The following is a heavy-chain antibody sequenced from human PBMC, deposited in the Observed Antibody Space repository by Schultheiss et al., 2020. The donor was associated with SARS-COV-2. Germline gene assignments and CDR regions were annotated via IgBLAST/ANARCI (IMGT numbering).Heavy chain of an antibody. D-gene: IGHD2-2*01. J-gene: IGHJ3*02. V-gene: IGHV4-4*07. CDR1: GDSISSYY. CDR3: ARVYANDAFDI. CDR2: IYHSGST. Sequence: SETLSLTCTVSGDSISSYYWSWIRQPAGKGLEWIGSIYHSGSTYYNPSLKSRVTISVDTSKNQFSLKLSSVTAADTAVYYCARVYANDAFDIWGQGTMVTVSS.